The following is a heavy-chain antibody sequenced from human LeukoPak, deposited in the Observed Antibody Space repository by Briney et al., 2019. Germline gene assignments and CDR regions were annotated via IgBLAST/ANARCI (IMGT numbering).Heavy chain of an antibody. J-gene: IGHJ6*03. D-gene: IGHD6-13*01. CDR2: INTNTGNP. CDR1: GYTFSSYA. V-gene: IGHV7-4-1*02. Sequence: ASVKVSCKASGYTFSSYAMNWVRQAPGQGLEWMGWINTNTGNPTYAQRFTGRFVFPLDTSVSTAYLQISSLKGEDTAVYYCARPTYSSSSWLSYYYYYYMDVWGKGITVTVSS. CDR3: ARPTYSSSSWLSYYYYYYMDV.